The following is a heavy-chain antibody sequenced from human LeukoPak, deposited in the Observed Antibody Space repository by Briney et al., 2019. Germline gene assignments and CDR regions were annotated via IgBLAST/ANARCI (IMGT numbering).Heavy chain of an antibody. CDR2: INHSGST. D-gene: IGHD3-3*01. CDR3: ARGAIFGVANRFDP. CDR1: GGSFSDYY. Sequence: SETLSLTCAVYGGSFSDYYWSWIRQPPGKGLEWIGEINHSGSTNYNPSLKSRVTISVDTSKNQFSLKLSSVTAADTAVYYCARGAIFGVANRFDPWGQGTLVTVSS. J-gene: IGHJ5*02. V-gene: IGHV4-34*01.